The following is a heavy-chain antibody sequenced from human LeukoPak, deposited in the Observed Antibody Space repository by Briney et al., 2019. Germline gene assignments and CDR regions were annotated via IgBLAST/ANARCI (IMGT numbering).Heavy chain of an antibody. V-gene: IGHV1-18*01. D-gene: IGHD3-22*01. CDR1: NYSFINYG. CDR3: ARVEYSSGRGDH. J-gene: IGHJ4*02. Sequence: GASVKVSCKAGNYSFINYGLTWVRQAPGQGLVWMGWISTYSSDTNYAQNFQGRVTLTRDTSTSTAYMDLNNLTPDDTAVYYCARVEYSSGRGDHWGQGTLVTVSS. CDR2: ISTYSSDT.